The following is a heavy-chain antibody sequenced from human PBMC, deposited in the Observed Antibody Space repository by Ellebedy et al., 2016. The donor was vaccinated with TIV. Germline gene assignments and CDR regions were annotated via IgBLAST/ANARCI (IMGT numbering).Heavy chain of an antibody. J-gene: IGHJ4*02. Sequence: MPSETLSLTCTVSGGSITSNYWSWIRKPAGKGLEWIGRRFASGSTDYTPSLKSRVTLSVDTSKNQFSLKLTSVTAADTAVYYCARSAAGYNLLYYFDYWGQGTLVTVSS. D-gene: IGHD1-14*01. V-gene: IGHV4-4*07. CDR3: ARSAAGYNLLYYFDY. CDR1: GGSITSNY. CDR2: RFASGST.